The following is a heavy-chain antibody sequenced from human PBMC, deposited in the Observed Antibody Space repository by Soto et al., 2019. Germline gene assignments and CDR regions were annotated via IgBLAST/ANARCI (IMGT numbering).Heavy chain of an antibody. V-gene: IGHV3-30-3*01. CDR1: GFMFSAYA. CDR3: ARDTSTYTSGWYGIDF. D-gene: IGHD6-19*01. Sequence: PGGSLRLSCTASGFMFSAYAMLWVRQAPGKGLEWVAAMSYDGTNKYYADSLKGRFTISRDNSKNTLFLQMSSLTADDSAVYYCARDTSTYTSGWYGIDFWGLGTLVTVSS. J-gene: IGHJ4*01. CDR2: MSYDGTNK.